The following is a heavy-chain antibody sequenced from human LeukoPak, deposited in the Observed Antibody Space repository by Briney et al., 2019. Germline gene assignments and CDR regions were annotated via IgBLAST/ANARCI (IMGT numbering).Heavy chain of an antibody. CDR1: GGSISSYY. CDR2: IYYSGST. CDR3: ASLWSGYPRPFDI. V-gene: IGHV4-59*01. D-gene: IGHD3-3*01. J-gene: IGHJ3*02. Sequence: SETLSLTCTVSGGSISSYYLSWIRQPPGKGLEWTAYIYYSGSTNYNPSLKIRVTISVDTSKNQFSLKLSSVTAADTAVYYCASLWSGYPRPFDIWGQGTMVTVSS.